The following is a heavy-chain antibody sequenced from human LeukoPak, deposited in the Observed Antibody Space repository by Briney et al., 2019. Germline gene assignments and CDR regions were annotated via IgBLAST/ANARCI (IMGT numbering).Heavy chain of an antibody. Sequence: SETLSLTCTVSGGSVSSGSYYWSWIRQPPGKGLEWIGYIYYSGSTNYNPSLKSRVTISVDTSKNQFSLKLSSVTAADTAVYYCARVVHYYGSGSYYAAGDDWGQGTLVTVSS. J-gene: IGHJ4*02. CDR3: ARVVHYYGSGSYYAAGDD. V-gene: IGHV4-61*01. D-gene: IGHD3-10*01. CDR1: GGSVSSGSYY. CDR2: IYYSGST.